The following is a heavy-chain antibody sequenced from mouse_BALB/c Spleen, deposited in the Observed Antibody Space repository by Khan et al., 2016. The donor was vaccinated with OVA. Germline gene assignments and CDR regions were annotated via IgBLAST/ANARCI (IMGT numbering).Heavy chain of an antibody. CDR1: GFTFSSYA. CDR2: ISSGGTYT. J-gene: IGHJ1*01. Sequence: EVQLVESGGGLVKPGGSLKISCAASGFTFSSYAMSWVRQSPEKRLEWVAEISSGGTYTYYPDTVTGRFTISRDNAKNTLYLEMSSLRSEDTAIYYCARLLPYFDVWGAGTTVTVSS. CDR3: ARLLPYFDV. D-gene: IGHD1-1*01. V-gene: IGHV5-9-4*01.